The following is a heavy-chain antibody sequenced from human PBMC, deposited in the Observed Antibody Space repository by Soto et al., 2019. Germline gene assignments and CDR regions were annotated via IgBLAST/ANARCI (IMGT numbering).Heavy chain of an antibody. CDR1: GFTFSSYG. D-gene: IGHD3-16*02. CDR2: ISSGGNNA. V-gene: IGHV3-30*18. J-gene: IGHJ3*01. CDR3: AKKGAGGWDLPLYDAFDF. Sequence: QVHLVESGGGVVQPGRSLRLSCAASGFTFSSYGMHWVRQAPGKGLEWVAVISSGGNNAYYGDSVKGRFTISRDNPKNNLYLQMNSLRVDDTAVYYCAKKGAGGWDLPLYDAFDFWGQGTVVTVSS.